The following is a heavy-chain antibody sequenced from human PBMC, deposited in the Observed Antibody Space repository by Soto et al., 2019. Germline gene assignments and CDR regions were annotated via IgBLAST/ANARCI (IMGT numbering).Heavy chain of an antibody. V-gene: IGHV1-69*05. CDR2: IIPLFGTT. J-gene: IGHJ6*02. CDR3: AAEMSVGYGMDV. D-gene: IGHD3-10*01. Sequence: ASVKVSCKASGDTFKNCVISWVRQAPGQGLEWMGGIIPLFGTTDFAQRFQGRLTITTDESTTTAYMELSRLRSEDTATYYCAAEMSVGYGMDVWGQGTTVTVSS. CDR1: GDTFKNCV.